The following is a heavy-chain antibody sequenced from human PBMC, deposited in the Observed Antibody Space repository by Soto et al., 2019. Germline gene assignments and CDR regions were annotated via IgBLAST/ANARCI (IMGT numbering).Heavy chain of an antibody. V-gene: IGHV4-59*08. CDR3: ARQPITMVRGVVGAFDI. CDR2: IYYSGST. CDR1: GGSISSYY. J-gene: IGHJ3*02. Sequence: LSLTCTVSGGSISSYYWSWIGQPPGKGLEWIGYIYYSGSTNYNPSLKSRVTISVDTSKNQFSLKLSSVTAADTAVYYCARQPITMVRGVVGAFDIWGQGTMVTVAS. D-gene: IGHD3-10*01.